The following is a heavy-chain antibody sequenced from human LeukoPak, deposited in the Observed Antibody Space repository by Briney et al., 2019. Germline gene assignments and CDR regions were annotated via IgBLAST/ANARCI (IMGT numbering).Heavy chain of an antibody. CDR3: ARSFRKYSSSSRGMEFDP. D-gene: IGHD6-6*01. V-gene: IGHV1-24*01. CDR1: GYTLTELS. Sequence: ASVTVSFKVSGYTLTELSMHWVRQAPGKGLEWMGGFDPEDGETIYAQKFQGRVTMTRDTSISTAYMELSRLRSDDTAVYYCARSFRKYSSSSRGMEFDPWGQGTLVTVSS. J-gene: IGHJ5*02. CDR2: FDPEDGET.